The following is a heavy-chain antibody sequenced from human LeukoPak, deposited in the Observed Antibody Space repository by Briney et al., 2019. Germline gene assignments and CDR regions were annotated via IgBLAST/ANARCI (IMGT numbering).Heavy chain of an antibody. J-gene: IGHJ4*02. Sequence: ASVKVSCKVSGYTLTELSMHWVRQAPGKGLEWMGWINAGNGNTKYSQKFQGRVTITRDTSASTAYMELSSLRSEDTAVYYCARRVIVPVPGFDYWGQGTLVTVSS. CDR1: GYTLTELS. CDR2: INAGNGNT. CDR3: ARRVIVPVPGFDY. D-gene: IGHD2/OR15-2a*01. V-gene: IGHV1-3*01.